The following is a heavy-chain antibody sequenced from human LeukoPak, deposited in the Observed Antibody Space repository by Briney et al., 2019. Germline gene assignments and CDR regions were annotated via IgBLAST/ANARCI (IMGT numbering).Heavy chain of an antibody. V-gene: IGHV1-46*01. Sequence: ASVKVSCKASGYTFSSYYFHWVRQAPGQGLEWMGLINPSGGATTFAQKFRGRVTMTRDMSTGTVFMELSSPRSDDTAVYFCARNYYDTAGHFGYWGQGTLVTVSS. D-gene: IGHD3-22*01. CDR1: GYTFSSYY. CDR2: INPSGGAT. J-gene: IGHJ4*02. CDR3: ARNYYDTAGHFGY.